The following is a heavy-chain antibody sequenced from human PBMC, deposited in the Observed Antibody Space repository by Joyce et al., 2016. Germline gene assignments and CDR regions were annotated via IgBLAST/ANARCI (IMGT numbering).Heavy chain of an antibody. J-gene: IGHJ3*02. CDR2: ISDDGPNK. CDR1: GSIFSGYA. Sequence: QEQLEESGGGVVQPGTSLRLSCTASGSIFSGYAMNWVRQGPGKVLEWVAIISDDGPNKFYADSVRGRFTISRDNYKNTLFLQMNSLTIEDAGVYYCARRSGIPAGRRPGAFDMWGQGTVVTVSS. CDR3: ARRSGIPAGRRPGAFDM. V-gene: IGHV3-30*04. D-gene: IGHD6-13*01.